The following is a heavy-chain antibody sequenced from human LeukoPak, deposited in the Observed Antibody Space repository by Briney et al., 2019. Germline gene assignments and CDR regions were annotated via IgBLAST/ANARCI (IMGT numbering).Heavy chain of an antibody. V-gene: IGHV4-59*12. CDR1: RGSISNYY. J-gene: IGHJ6*03. D-gene: IGHD4-17*01. Sequence: SETLSLTCTVSRGSISNYYWSWIRQPPGKGLEWIGYIYYSGNTNYNPSLKSRVIISVDTFKNQFSLRLSSVTAADTAVYYCARDEYGDYPDYYMDVWGKGTTVTVSS. CDR3: ARDEYGDYPDYYMDV. CDR2: IYYSGNT.